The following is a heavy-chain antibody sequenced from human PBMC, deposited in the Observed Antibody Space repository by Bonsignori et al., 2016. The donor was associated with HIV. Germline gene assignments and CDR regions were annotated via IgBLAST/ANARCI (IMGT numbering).Heavy chain of an antibody. Sequence: GESLKISCAASGLTFSSYAMTWVRQAPGKGLEWVSFIHSGGSSTYYADSVKGRFTISRDNSKNTLYLQMNSLRAEDSAVYYCAKAEGYTSSWLSYYYMDVWGKGTTVTVSS. D-gene: IGHD6-13*01. CDR2: IHSGGSST. CDR1: GLTFSSYA. CDR3: AKAEGYTSSWLSYYYMDV. V-gene: IGHV3-23*03. J-gene: IGHJ6*03.